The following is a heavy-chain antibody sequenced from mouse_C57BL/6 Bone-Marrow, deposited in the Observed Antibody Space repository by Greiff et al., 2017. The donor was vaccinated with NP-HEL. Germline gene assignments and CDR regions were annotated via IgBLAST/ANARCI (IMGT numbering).Heavy chain of an antibody. Sequence: EVQLQQSGPVLVKPGASVKMSCKASGYTFTDYYMNWVKQSHGKSLEWIGVINPYNGGTSYNQKFKGKATLTVDKSSSTAYMELNSLTSEDSAVYYCARRGTTVVAHFDYWGQGTTLTVSS. CDR2: INPYNGGT. V-gene: IGHV1-19*01. D-gene: IGHD1-1*01. CDR3: ARRGTTVVAHFDY. J-gene: IGHJ2*01. CDR1: GYTFTDYY.